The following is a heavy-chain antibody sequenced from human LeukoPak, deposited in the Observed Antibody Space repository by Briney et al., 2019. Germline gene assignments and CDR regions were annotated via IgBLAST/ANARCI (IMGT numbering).Heavy chain of an antibody. CDR2: INPNSGGT. Sequence: ASVKVSCKASGYTFTGYYMHWVRQAPGQGLEWMGRINPNSGGTNYAQKFQGRVTMTRDTSISTAYMELSRLRSDDTAVYYCARGARITMIVVVMNEGYWSQGTLVTVSS. J-gene: IGHJ4*02. CDR1: GYTFTGYY. V-gene: IGHV1-2*06. D-gene: IGHD3-22*01. CDR3: ARGARITMIVVVMNEGY.